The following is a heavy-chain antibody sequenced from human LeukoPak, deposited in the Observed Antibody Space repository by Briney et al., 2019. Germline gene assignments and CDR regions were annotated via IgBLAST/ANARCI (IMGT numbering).Heavy chain of an antibody. V-gene: IGHV5-51*01. CDR2: IYPDDPDI. Sequence: GESLKISCKGSGYSFTTYWIGWVRQMSGRGLEWMGIIYPDDPDIRYNPSFQGQVTISADKSINTAYLQWSTLKASDTAMYYCVRQPMGRVAYFDYWGQGTLVTVSS. CDR1: GYSFTTYW. J-gene: IGHJ4*02. CDR3: VRQPMGRVAYFDY. D-gene: IGHD3-10*01.